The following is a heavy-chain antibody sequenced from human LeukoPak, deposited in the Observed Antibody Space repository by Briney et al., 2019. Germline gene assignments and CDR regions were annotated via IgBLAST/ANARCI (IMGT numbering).Heavy chain of an antibody. V-gene: IGHV4-34*01. CDR2: INHSGTT. CDR3: ARGLENDFWSGNYSDGFDI. J-gene: IGHJ3*02. Sequence: SGTLSLTCAAYGGSFSTYYGTWIRQSPEKGLEWIGEINHSGTTNYNPSLKSRVSISRDTSKNQFSLTLSSVTAADTAVYYCARGLENDFWSGNYSDGFDIWGQGTMVTVSS. CDR1: GGSFSTYY. D-gene: IGHD3-3*01.